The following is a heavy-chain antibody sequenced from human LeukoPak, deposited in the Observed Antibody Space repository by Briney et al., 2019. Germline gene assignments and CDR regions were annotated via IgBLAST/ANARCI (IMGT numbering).Heavy chain of an antibody. J-gene: IGHJ6*02. Sequence: ASVKVSCKASGYTFDSYGISWVRQAPGQGLEWMWWISAYNGNTNYGQRFQGRITMTKDTSTNTVNMELRSLRSDDTAVYYCARVGSASYYGMDVWGQGTTVIVSS. V-gene: IGHV1-18*01. CDR2: ISAYNGNT. D-gene: IGHD3-10*01. CDR1: GYTFDSYG. CDR3: ARVGSASYYGMDV.